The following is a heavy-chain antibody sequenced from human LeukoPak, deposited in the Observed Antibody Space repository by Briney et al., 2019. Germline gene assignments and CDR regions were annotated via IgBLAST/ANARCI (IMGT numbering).Heavy chain of an antibody. CDR1: GYTLTDLS. CDR2: FDPEDGET. Sequence: GASVKVSCKVSGYTLTDLSVHWVRQAPGKGLEWMGGFDPEDGETIYAQKFQGRVTITRDTSASTAYMELSSLRSEDTAVYYCARDARGAVASKGPLDYWGQGTLVTVSS. J-gene: IGHJ4*02. D-gene: IGHD6-19*01. V-gene: IGHV1-24*01. CDR3: ARDARGAVASKGPLDY.